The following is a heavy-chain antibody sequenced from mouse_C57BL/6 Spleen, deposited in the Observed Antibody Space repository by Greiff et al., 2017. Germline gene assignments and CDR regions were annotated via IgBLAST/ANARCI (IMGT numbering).Heavy chain of an antibody. J-gene: IGHJ2*01. CDR3: ARQESYYWDY. CDR2: ISPGGGCT. Sequence: EVQVVQSGADLVKPGASLKLSCAASGFTFTSYGMSWVRQTPGQGLEWVATISPGGGCTYYHDRVKGRFTLSRDKATSTPYLQLSSLTSEDSAVYYCARQESYYWDYWGQGTTLTVSS. V-gene: IGHV5-6*01. CDR1: GFTFTSYG.